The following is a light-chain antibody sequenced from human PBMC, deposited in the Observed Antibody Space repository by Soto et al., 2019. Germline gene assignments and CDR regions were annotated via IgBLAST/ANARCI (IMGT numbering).Light chain of an antibody. CDR2: EVS. J-gene: IGLJ2*01. V-gene: IGLV2-8*01. Sequence: QSVLTQPPSASGSPGQSVTISCTGTSSDVGGYKYVSWYQQYPAKAPRLMIYEVSKRPSGVPDRFSGSQSGNTASLTVSGLQAEDEADYYCSSYAGINTYVVFGGGTKVTVL. CDR1: SSDVGGYKY. CDR3: SSYAGINTYVV.